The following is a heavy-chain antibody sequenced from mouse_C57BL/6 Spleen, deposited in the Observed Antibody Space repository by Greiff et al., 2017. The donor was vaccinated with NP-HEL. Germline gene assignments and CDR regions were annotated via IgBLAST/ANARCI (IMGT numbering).Heavy chain of an antibody. CDR1: GFNIKDDY. D-gene: IGHD2-1*01. CDR2: IDPENGDT. V-gene: IGHV14-4*01. J-gene: IGHJ3*01. Sequence: VHVKQSGAELVRPGASVKLSCTASGFNIKDDYMHWVKQRPEQGLEWIGWIDPENGDTEYASKFQGKATITADTSSNTAYLQLSSLTSEDTAVYYCTRGDYGNFLWGQGTLVTVSA. CDR3: TRGDYGNFL.